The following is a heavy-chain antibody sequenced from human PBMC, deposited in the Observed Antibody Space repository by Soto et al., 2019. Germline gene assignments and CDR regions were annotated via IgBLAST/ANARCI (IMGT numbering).Heavy chain of an antibody. CDR1: GFTFDDYD. CDR3: TRHFSGSGG. Sequence: EVQLVESGGGLVQPGRYLRLSCTVSGFTFDDYDISWFRQAPGKGLEWVGFIRSKTYGGTTEYAASVKGRFTISRDDSKTIADLQMNSLKTDDTAVYYCTRHFSGSGGWGQGTLVTASS. J-gene: IGHJ4*02. D-gene: IGHD3-3*02. V-gene: IGHV3-49*03. CDR2: IRSKTYGGTT.